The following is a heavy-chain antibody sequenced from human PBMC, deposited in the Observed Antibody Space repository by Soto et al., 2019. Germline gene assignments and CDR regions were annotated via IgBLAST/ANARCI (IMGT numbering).Heavy chain of an antibody. J-gene: IGHJ4*02. CDR1: GYTFIGYY. D-gene: IGHD5-12*01. V-gene: IGHV1-2*02. CDR2: INPNSGAT. CDR3: ARDLVSTIGDFDF. Sequence: ASVKVSCKASGYTFIGYYLHWVRQAPGQGLEWMGWINPNSGATNYAQKFQGRVTLTRDTSITTAYMELSSLRSDDTAVYYCARDLVSTIGDFDFWGQGNLVTVS.